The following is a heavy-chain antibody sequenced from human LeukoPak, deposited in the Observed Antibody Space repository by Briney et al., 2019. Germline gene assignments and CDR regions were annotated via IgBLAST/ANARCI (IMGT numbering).Heavy chain of an antibody. CDR1: GYTFSGYY. D-gene: IGHD2-8*01. J-gene: IGHJ3*02. CDR2: INSNSGGT. Sequence: SVKVSCKASGYTFSGYYLHWVRQAPGQGLEWMGWINSNSGGTNSAQKLQGRGTMTTDTTTSTAYMELRSLRSDDTAVYYCARGMSADYCTNGVCYSYPQDAFDIWGQGTMVTVSS. CDR3: ARGMSADYCTNGVCYSYPQDAFDI. V-gene: IGHV1-2*02.